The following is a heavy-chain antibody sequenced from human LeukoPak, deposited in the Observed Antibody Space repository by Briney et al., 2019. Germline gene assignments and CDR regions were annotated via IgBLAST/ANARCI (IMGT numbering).Heavy chain of an antibody. CDR1: GGTFSSYA. J-gene: IGHJ6*02. V-gene: IGHV1-69*04. D-gene: IGHD2-21*01. CDR3: ARGSFGRIVENRGGYYYGMDV. Sequence: SVKVSCRASGGTFSSYAISWVRQAPGQGLEWMGRIIPILGIANYAQKFQGRVTITADKSTSTAYMELSSLRSEDTAVYYCARGSFGRIVENRGGYYYGMDVWGQGTTVTVSS. CDR2: IIPILGIA.